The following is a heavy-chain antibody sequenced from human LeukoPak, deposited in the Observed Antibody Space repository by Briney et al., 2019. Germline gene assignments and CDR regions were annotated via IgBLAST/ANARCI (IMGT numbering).Heavy chain of an antibody. Sequence: GGSLRLSCAASGLTVSNNYMNWVRQAPGKGLEWVANIKQDGSEKYYVDSVKGRFTISRDSAKNSLYLQMNSLRAEDTAVYYCAAGGGWPFDSWGQGTLVTVSS. CDR2: IKQDGSEK. CDR1: GLTVSNNY. D-gene: IGHD4-23*01. J-gene: IGHJ4*02. V-gene: IGHV3-7*01. CDR3: AAGGGWPFDS.